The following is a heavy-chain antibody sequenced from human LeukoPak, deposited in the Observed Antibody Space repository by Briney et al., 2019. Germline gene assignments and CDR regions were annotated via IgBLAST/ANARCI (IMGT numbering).Heavy chain of an antibody. V-gene: IGHV3-23*01. CDR1: GFTVSSNY. D-gene: IGHD3-3*01. J-gene: IGHJ4*02. CDR2: ISGSGGST. Sequence: GGSLRLSCAASGFTVSSNYMSWVRQAPGKGLEWVSAISGSGGSTYYADSVKGRFTISRDNSKNTLYLQMNSLRAEDTAVYYCAKVLFPVTIFGVLDYWGQGTLVTVSS. CDR3: AKVLFPVTIFGVLDY.